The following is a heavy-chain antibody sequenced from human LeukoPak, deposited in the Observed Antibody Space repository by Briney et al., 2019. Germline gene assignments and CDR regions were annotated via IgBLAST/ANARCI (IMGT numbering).Heavy chain of an antibody. CDR2: VNSDGSST. CDR1: GFTFSSYW. CDR3: AKDKSREYGDPPTYFDY. J-gene: IGHJ4*02. D-gene: IGHD4-17*01. V-gene: IGHV3-74*01. Sequence: GGSLRLSCAASGFTFSSYWMHWVRQAPGKGLVWVSRVNSDGSSTRYADSVKGRFTISRDNAKNTVYLQMNSLRAEDTAVYYCAKDKSREYGDPPTYFDYWGQGTLVTVSS.